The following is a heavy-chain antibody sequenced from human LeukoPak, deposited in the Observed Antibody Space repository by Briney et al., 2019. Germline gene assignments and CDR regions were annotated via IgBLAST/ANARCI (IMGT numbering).Heavy chain of an antibody. J-gene: IGHJ4*02. CDR1: GYTPTKLS. D-gene: IGHD2-2*01. CDR2: FNPKYGET. Sequence: ASVKASCKVSGYTPTKLSMHCERQAPGKLREWMGGFNPKYGETNYAQKFQGRVTMTEDTSTDTAYMELSSLRSEDTAVYYCATGDPRCSTSCRSFDYWGQGTLVTVSS. CDR3: ATGDPRCSTSCRSFDY. V-gene: IGHV1-24*01.